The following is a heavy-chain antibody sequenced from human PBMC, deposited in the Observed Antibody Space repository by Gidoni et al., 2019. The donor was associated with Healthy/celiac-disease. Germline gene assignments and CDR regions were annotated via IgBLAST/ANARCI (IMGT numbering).Heavy chain of an antibody. CDR1: GYSISRGYY. V-gene: IGHV4-38-2*01. CDR2: IYHSGST. J-gene: IGHJ3*02. Sequence: QVQLQESGPGLVKPSETLSLTCAVSGYSISRGYYWGWIRQPPGKGLEWIGRIYHSGSTYYNPSLKSRVTISVDTSKNQFSLKLSSVTAADTAVYYCARSLDAFDIWGQGTMVTVSS. CDR3: ARSLDAFDI.